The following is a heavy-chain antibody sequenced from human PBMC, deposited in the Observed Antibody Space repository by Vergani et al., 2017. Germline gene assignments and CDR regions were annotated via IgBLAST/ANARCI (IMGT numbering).Heavy chain of an antibody. CDR3: AREGFYDYVWGNYRRRGGYYFDF. Sequence: QVQLVQSGAEVKKPGASVKVSCKASGYTFTSYAMHWVRQAPGQRLEWMGWINAGNGNTKYSQKFQGRVTITRDTSASTAYMELSSLRSEDTAVYYCAREGFYDYVWGNYRRRGGYYFDFWGQGTLVTVSS. J-gene: IGHJ4*02. V-gene: IGHV1-3*01. CDR1: GYTFTSYA. CDR2: INAGNGNT. D-gene: IGHD3-16*02.